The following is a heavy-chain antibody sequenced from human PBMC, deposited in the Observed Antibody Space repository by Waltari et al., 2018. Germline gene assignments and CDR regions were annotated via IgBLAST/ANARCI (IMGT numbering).Heavy chain of an antibody. D-gene: IGHD1-1*01. V-gene: IGHV4-34*01. CDR2: INHSGST. CDR1: GGSFSGYY. J-gene: IGHJ6*02. CDR3: ARSTGTTEGAYYYYYGMDV. Sequence: QVQLQQWGAGLLKPSETLSLTCAVYGGSFSGYYWSWIRQPPGKGLEWIGEINHSGSTNNNPSLKSRVTISVDTSKNQFSLKLSSVTAADTAVYYCARSTGTTEGAYYYYYGMDVWGQGTTVTVSS.